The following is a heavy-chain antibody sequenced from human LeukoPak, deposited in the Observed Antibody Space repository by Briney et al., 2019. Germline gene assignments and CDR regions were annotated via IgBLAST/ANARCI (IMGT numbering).Heavy chain of an antibody. D-gene: IGHD3-22*01. V-gene: IGHV1-2*02. CDR3: ARSHYYDSSGYSSCGY. CDR1: GYTFTGYY. J-gene: IGHJ4*02. CDR2: INPNSGGT. Sequence: GASVKVSCKXSGYTFTGYYMHWVRQAPGQGLERMGGINPNSGGTNYSQKFQGRVTMTRDTSISTAYMELSRLRSDDTAVYYCARSHYYDSSGYSSCGYWGQGTLVTVSS.